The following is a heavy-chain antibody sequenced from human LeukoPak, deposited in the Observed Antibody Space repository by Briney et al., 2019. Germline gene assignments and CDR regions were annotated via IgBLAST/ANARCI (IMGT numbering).Heavy chain of an antibody. J-gene: IGHJ5*02. CDR3: AKTYYYGSGSPPPAENWFDP. V-gene: IGHV3-20*04. CDR2: INWNGGST. D-gene: IGHD3-10*01. CDR1: GFTFDDYG. Sequence: GGSLRLSCAASGFTFDDYGMSWVRQAPGKGLEWVSGINWNGGSTGYADSVKGRFTISRDNAKNSLYLQMNSLRAEDTAVYYCAKTYYYGSGSPPPAENWFDPWGQGTLVTVSS.